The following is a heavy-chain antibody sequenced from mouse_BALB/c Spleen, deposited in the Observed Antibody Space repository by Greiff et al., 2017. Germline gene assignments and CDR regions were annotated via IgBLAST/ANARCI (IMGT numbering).Heavy chain of an antibody. CDR3: ARGYRYESFDY. CDR1: GYTFTSYW. Sequence: VQLQQSGAELARPGASVKLSCKASGYTFTSYWMQWVKQRPGQGLEWIGAIYPGDGDTRYTQKFKGKATLTADKSSSTAYMQLSSLASEDSAVYYCARGYRYESFDYWGQGTTLTVSS. J-gene: IGHJ2*01. D-gene: IGHD2-14*01. CDR2: IYPGDGDT. V-gene: IGHV1-87*01.